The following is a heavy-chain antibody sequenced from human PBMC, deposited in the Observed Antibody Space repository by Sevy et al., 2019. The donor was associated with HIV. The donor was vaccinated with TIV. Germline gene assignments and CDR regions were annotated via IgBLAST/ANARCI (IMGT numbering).Heavy chain of an antibody. CDR3: ALERLSSNVAEYFQN. V-gene: IGHV3-30-3*01. Sequence: GGSLRLSCAASGFTFTSFSMHWVRQAPGKGLEWVATISYDGSNKYYADSVKGRFTISRDNSKNYLYLQMNSLRADDTAVYCCALERLSSNVAEYFQNWGQGTLVTVSS. CDR1: GFTFTSFS. J-gene: IGHJ1*01. CDR2: ISYDGSNK. D-gene: IGHD1-1*01.